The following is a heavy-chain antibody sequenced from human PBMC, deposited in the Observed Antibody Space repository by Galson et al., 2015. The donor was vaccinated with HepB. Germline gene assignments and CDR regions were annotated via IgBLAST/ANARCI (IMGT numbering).Heavy chain of an antibody. CDR2: IYPGDSDT. J-gene: IGHJ5*02. D-gene: IGHD3-9*01. CDR1: GYRFSTYW. CDR3: ARQGSYDSPVYYYNWFDP. V-gene: IGHV5-51*01. Sequence: QSGAEVKKPGESLKISCTGSGYRFSTYWIGWVRQMPGKGLEWMGIIYPGDSDTRYSPSFQGQVTISVDKSISTAYLQWSSLKASDTAMYYCARQGSYDSPVYYYNWFDPWGQGTLVTVSS.